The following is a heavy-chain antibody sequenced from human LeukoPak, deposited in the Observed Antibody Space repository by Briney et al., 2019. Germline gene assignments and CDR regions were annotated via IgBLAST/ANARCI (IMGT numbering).Heavy chain of an antibody. V-gene: IGHV4-61*02. CDR2: IYTSGST. CDR3: ASYNTSGYSYGVFDY. D-gene: IGHD5-18*01. Sequence: SETLSLTCTVSGGSISSGSYYWSWIRQPAGKGLEWIGRIYTSGSTNYNPSLKSRVTISVDTSKNQFSLKLSSVTAADTAVYYCASYNTSGYSYGVFDYWGQGTLVTVSS. CDR1: GGSISSGSYY. J-gene: IGHJ4*02.